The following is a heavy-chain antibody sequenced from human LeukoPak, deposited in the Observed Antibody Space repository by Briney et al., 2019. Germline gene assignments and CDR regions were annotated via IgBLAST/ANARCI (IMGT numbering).Heavy chain of an antibody. J-gene: IGHJ5*02. V-gene: IGHV4-61*01. CDR2: IYYSGST. CDR1: GGFVSSGSYY. CDR3: ARARVTMVRGVITYVRCFDP. Sequence: SETLSLTCNVSGGFVSSGSYYWSWIRQPPGKGLEWIGYIYYSGSTNYNPSLKSRVTIPVDTSKNQFSLKLSSVTAAETAVYYCARARVTMVRGVITYVRCFDPWGQGTLVTVSS. D-gene: IGHD3-10*01.